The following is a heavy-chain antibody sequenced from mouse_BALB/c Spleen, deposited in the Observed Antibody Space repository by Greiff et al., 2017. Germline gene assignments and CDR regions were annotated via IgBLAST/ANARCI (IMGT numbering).Heavy chain of an antibody. D-gene: IGHD2-2*01. J-gene: IGHJ3*01. CDR3: ARSGDYGYDPWFAY. CDR1: GFTFSSFG. CDR2: LSSGRSTI. V-gene: IGHV5-17*02. Sequence: EVKLEESGGGLVQPGGSRKLSCAASGFTFSSFGMHWVRQAPEKGLEWVAYLSSGRSTIYYADTVKGRFTISRDNPKNTLFLQMTSLRSEDTAMYYCARSGDYGYDPWFAYWGQGTLVTVSA.